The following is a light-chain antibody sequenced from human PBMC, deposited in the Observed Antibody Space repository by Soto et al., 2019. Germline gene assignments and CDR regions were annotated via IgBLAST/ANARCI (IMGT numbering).Light chain of an antibody. Sequence: EIVLTQSRGTLSLSPGERATLSCRASQNINSDYFAWYQQKPGQAPKFLIYGVSSRATGIPDRFSGSGSGTDFTLTISRLEPEDFAVYHCQQYGSSPLITFGQGTRLEIK. J-gene: IGKJ5*01. CDR1: QNINSDY. CDR2: GVS. V-gene: IGKV3-20*01. CDR3: QQYGSSPLIT.